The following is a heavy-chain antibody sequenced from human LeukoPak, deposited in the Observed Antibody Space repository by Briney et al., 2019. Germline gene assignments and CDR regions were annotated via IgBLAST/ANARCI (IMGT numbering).Heavy chain of an antibody. Sequence: GGSLRLSCAASGFTFSSYWMHWVRQAPGKGLVWVSRINSDGSSTSYADSVKGRFTISRDNAKNTLYLQMNSLRAEDTAVYYCARVRVTDDAFDIWGQGTMVTVSS. CDR1: GFTFSSYW. CDR3: ARVRVTDDAFDI. CDR2: INSDGSST. D-gene: IGHD2-21*02. V-gene: IGHV3-74*01. J-gene: IGHJ3*02.